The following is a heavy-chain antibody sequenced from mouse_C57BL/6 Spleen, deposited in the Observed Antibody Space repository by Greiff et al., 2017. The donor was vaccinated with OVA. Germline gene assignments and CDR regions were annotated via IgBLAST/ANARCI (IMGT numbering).Heavy chain of an antibody. CDR3: ARRRVVPFYARDY. Sequence: VKVIESGPGLVQPSQSLSITCTVSGFSLTSYGVHWVRQSPGKGLEWLGVIWSGGSTDYNAAFISRLSISKDNSKSQVFFKMNSLQADDTAIYYCARRRVVPFYARDYWGQGTSVTVSS. D-gene: IGHD1-1*01. V-gene: IGHV2-2*01. J-gene: IGHJ4*01. CDR2: IWSGGST. CDR1: GFSLTSYG.